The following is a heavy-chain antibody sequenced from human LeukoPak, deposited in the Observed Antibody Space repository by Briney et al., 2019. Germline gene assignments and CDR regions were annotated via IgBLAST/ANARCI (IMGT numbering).Heavy chain of an antibody. J-gene: IGHJ4*02. Sequence: GGSLGLSCAASGFTFSSYGMHWVRQAPGKGLEWVAFIRYDGSNKYYADSVKGRFTISRDNSKNTLYLQMNSLRAEDTAVYYCAKDRRGIAVAGFDYWGQGTLVTVSS. CDR3: AKDRRGIAVAGFDY. CDR1: GFTFSSYG. V-gene: IGHV3-30*02. D-gene: IGHD6-19*01. CDR2: IRYDGSNK.